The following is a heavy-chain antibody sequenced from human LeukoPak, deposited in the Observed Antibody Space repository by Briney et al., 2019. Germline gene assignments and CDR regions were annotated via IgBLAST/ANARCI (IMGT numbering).Heavy chain of an antibody. J-gene: IGHJ6*02. D-gene: IGHD1-26*01. Sequence: SETPSLSCTVSGSSISSTTYYWVWIRQPPGKGLEWIGSIYYSGSTSYNPSLKSRVTTSVDTSKDQFSLKLSSVTDADTAVYYCARHPWDYYAMDVWGQGTTVIVSS. CDR2: IYYSGST. CDR3: ARHPWDYYAMDV. CDR1: GSSISSTTYY. V-gene: IGHV4-39*01.